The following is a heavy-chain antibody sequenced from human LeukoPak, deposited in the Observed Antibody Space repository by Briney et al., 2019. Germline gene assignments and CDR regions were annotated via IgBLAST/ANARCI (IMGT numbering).Heavy chain of an antibody. D-gene: IGHD3-22*01. Sequence: PSETLSLTCAVYGESFSGYYWTWIRQPAGKGLEWIGRIYTSGSTNYNPSLKSRVTMSVDTSKNQFSLKLSSVTAADTAVYYCARGSYDSSGYYYENDGYFDYWGQGTLVTVSS. V-gene: IGHV4-59*10. CDR2: IYTSGST. CDR3: ARGSYDSSGYYYENDGYFDY. CDR1: GESFSGYY. J-gene: IGHJ4*02.